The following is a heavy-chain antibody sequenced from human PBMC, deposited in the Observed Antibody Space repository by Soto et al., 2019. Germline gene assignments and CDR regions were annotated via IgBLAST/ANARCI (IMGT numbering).Heavy chain of an antibody. CDR1: GYTFTSYA. V-gene: IGHV1-3*01. CDR2: INAGNGNT. J-gene: IGHJ3*02. CDR3: ARGAIKDAFDI. Sequence: ASVKVSCKASGYTFTSYAMHWLRQAPGQRPEWMGWINAGNGNTKYSQKFQGRVTITRDTSASTAYMELSSLRSEDTAVYYCARGAIKDAFDIWGQGTMVTVSS. D-gene: IGHD2-21*01.